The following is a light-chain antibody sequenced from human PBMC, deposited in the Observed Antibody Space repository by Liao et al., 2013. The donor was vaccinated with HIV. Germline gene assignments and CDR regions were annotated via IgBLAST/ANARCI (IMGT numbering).Light chain of an antibody. Sequence: SYVLTQPPSVSVAPGKTARITCGGNNIGSKSVHWYQQKPGQAPVLVIYYDSDRPSGIPERFSGSNSGNTATLTISRVEAGDEADYFCQVWDSGSDQQVFGGRDQ. CDR3: QVWDSGSDQQV. V-gene: IGLV3-21*04. CDR1: NIGSKS. CDR2: YDS. J-gene: IGLJ3*02.